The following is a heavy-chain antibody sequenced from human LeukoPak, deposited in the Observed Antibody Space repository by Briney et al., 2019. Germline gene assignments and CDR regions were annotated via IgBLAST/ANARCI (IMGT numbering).Heavy chain of an antibody. CDR1: GGSISSGGYY. J-gene: IGHJ6*02. Sequence: SQTLSLTCTVSGGSISSGGYYWSWIRQPPGKGLEWIGEINHSGSTNYNPSLKSRVTISVDTSKNQFSLKLSSVTAADTAVYYCASGWYRVSYYYYGMDVWGQGTTVTVSS. CDR2: INHSGST. D-gene: IGHD6-19*01. V-gene: IGHV4-30-2*01. CDR3: ASGWYRVSYYYYGMDV.